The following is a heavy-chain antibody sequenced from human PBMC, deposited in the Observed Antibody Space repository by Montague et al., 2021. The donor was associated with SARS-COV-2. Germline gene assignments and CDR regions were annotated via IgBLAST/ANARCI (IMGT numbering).Heavy chain of an antibody. J-gene: IGHJ4*02. CDR3: TRSAPGY. V-gene: IGHV4-34*01. Sequence: SETLSLTCAVYGGSFSDYKWTWIRQSPGKGLEWIGQISHSGSANYNPSLKSRVTISVDTSKNQFSLKLTSVNAADMAVYYCTRSAPGYWGQGTVVTVSS. CDR1: GGSFSDYK. CDR2: ISHSGSA.